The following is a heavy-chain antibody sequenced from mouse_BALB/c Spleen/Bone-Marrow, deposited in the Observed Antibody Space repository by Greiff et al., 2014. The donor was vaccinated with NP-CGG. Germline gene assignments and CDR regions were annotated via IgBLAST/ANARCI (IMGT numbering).Heavy chain of an antibody. D-gene: IGHD2-3*01. V-gene: IGHV5-6-5*01. Sequence: EVHLVESGGGLVKPGGSLKLSCAASGFTFSSYVMSWVRQTPEKRLEWVASISSGGSTYYPDSVKGRFTISRDNARNILYLQMSSLRSEDTAMYYCARGYDGYYGFAYWGQGTLVTVSA. CDR1: GFTFSSYV. CDR3: ARGYDGYYGFAY. J-gene: IGHJ3*01. CDR2: ISSGGST.